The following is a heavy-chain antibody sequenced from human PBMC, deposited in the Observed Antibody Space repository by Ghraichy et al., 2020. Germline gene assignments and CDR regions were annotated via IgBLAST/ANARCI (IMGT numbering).Heavy chain of an antibody. CDR1: DGSFSGYY. V-gene: IGHV4-34*01. J-gene: IGHJ4*02. CDR2: INHSGST. Sequence: ESLNISCAVYDGSFSGYYWSWIRQPPGKGLEWIGEINHSGSTNYNPSLKSRVTISVDTSKNQFSLKLSSVTAVDTAVYYCARGGLQYYYGSGSSSYFDYWGQGTLVTVSS. D-gene: IGHD3-10*01. CDR3: ARGGLQYYYGSGSSSYFDY.